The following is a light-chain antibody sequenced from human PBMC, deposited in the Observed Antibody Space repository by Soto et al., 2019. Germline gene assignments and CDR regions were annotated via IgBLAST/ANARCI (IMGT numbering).Light chain of an antibody. CDR3: SSYTGSNIWV. V-gene: IGLV2-14*03. CDR1: SSDIGAYDY. CDR2: DVS. J-gene: IGLJ3*02. Sequence: QSVLTQPASVSGSPGQSITISCTGTSSDIGAYDYVSWYQQHPGTAPKLMIYDVSNRPSGVSNRFSGSKSGNTASLTISGLQPEDEADYYCSSYTGSNIWVFGGGTQLTVL.